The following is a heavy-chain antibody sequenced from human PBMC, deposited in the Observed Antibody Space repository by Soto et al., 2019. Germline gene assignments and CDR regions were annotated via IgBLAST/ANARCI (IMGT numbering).Heavy chain of an antibody. CDR1: GFTFGDFG. J-gene: IGHJ6*02. CDR3: ARDRYSSPTYMDV. CDR2: TWYDGSKK. Sequence: QVQLVESGVGVVQPGRSLRLSCAASGFTFGDFGMHWVRQAPGKGLEWVAVTWYDGSKKDYADSVKGRFTISGDKSKNTVELQMNSLRAEDTAVYYCARDRYSSPTYMDVWGQGTTVTVTS. D-gene: IGHD6-19*01. V-gene: IGHV3-33*01.